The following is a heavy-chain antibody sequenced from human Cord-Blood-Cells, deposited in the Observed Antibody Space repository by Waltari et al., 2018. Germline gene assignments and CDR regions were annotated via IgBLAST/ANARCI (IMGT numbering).Heavy chain of an antibody. J-gene: IGHJ4*02. V-gene: IGHV3-43*01. CDR3: AKENDYSNSLFDY. CDR1: GFTLDDYP. D-gene: IGHD4-4*01. CDR2: ISWDGGST. Sequence: EVQLVASGGVVVQPGGSLRLSCAASGFTLDDYPLHWVRQAPGKVLEWVSLISWDGGSTYYADAVKGRFTISRDNSKNSLYLQMNSLRTEDTALYYCAKENDYSNSLFDYWGQGTLVTVSS.